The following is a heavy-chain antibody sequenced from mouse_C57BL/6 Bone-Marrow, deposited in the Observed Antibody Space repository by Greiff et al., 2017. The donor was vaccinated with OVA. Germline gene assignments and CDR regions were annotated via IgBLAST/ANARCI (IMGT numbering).Heavy chain of an antibody. V-gene: IGHV1-64*01. CDR3: ARTPPFGYYGSSYRYFDV. CDR2: IHPNSGST. Sequence: QVQLQQPGAELVKPGASVKLSCKASGYTFTSYWMHWVKQRPGQGLEWIGMIHPNSGSTNYNEKFKSKATLTVDKSSSTAYMQLSSLTSEDSAVYYCARTPPFGYYGSSYRYFDVWGTGTTVTVSS. J-gene: IGHJ1*03. D-gene: IGHD1-1*01. CDR1: GYTFTSYW.